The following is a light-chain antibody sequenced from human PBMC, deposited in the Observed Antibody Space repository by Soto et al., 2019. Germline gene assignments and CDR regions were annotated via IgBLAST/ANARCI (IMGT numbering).Light chain of an antibody. CDR2: DAS. Sequence: EFVLKQSPSTLSLYPGERATLSCRASQSVSSYLAWYQQKPGQAPRLLIYDASNRATGIPARFSGTGSGTDFTLTINNLEPEDFAVYYCQVRTNWSIAFGRGTRLEIK. J-gene: IGKJ5*01. CDR1: QSVSSY. CDR3: QVRTNWSIA. V-gene: IGKV3-11*01.